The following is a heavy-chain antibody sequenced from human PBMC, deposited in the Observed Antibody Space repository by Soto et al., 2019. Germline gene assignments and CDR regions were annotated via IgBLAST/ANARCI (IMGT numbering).Heavy chain of an antibody. Sequence: GESLKISWKGSGYSFTRYWISRVRQMPGKGVEWMGRIDPSDSYTNYSPSFQGHVTISADKSISTAYLQWSSLKASDTAMYYCASLGSGYDFHYYYYGMDVWGQGTTVTVSS. CDR2: IDPSDSYT. CDR3: ASLGSGYDFHYYYYGMDV. J-gene: IGHJ6*02. CDR1: GYSFTRYW. V-gene: IGHV5-10-1*01. D-gene: IGHD5-12*01.